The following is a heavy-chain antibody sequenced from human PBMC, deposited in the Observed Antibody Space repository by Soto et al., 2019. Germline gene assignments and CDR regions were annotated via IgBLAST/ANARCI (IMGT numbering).Heavy chain of an antibody. Sequence: QVQLVQSGAEVKKPGASLKVSCKASGYTFSDYYVHWVRQAPGQGLEWMGWINPDSGGTNCAQKSQGWVTMTRDTSISTAYMEVGRLRSDDTAVIRVIGYFDDWGQGTLVTVSS. J-gene: IGHJ4*02. CDR2: INPDSGGT. V-gene: IGHV1-2*04. D-gene: IGHD3-16*02. CDR1: GYTFSDYY. CDR3: IGYFDD.